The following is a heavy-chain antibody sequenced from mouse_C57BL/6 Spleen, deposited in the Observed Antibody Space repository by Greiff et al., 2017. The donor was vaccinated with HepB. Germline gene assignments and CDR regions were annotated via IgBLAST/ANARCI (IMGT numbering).Heavy chain of an antibody. V-gene: IGHV1-85*01. CDR2: IYPRDGST. D-gene: IGHD2-2*01. CDR1: GYTFTSYD. CDR3: AREGMVTTSFFDY. J-gene: IGHJ2*01. Sequence: QVHVKQSGPELVKPGASVKLSCKASGYTFTSYDINWVKQSPGQGLEWIGWIYPRDGSTKYNEKFKGKATLTVDTSSSTAYMELHSLTSEGSAVYFCAREGMVTTSFFDYWGQGTTLTVSS.